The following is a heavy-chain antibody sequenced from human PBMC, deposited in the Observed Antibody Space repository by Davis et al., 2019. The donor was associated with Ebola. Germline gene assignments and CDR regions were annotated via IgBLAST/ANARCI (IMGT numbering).Heavy chain of an antibody. CDR3: ARGIRDGAGDWFDP. D-gene: IGHD2/OR15-2a*01. V-gene: IGHV4-59*01. Sequence: SETLSLTCTVSGASISNYYWSWIRQPPGKGLEWIGDVYDSETTNYNPSLNSRVTMSVDTTNNQFFLKLSSVTAADTAVYYCARGIRDGAGDWFDPWGQGTLVTVSS. CDR2: VYDSETT. J-gene: IGHJ5*02. CDR1: GASISNYY.